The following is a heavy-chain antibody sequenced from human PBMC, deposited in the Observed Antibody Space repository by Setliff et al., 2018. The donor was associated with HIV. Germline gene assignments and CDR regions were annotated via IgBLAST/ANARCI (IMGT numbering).Heavy chain of an antibody. CDR2: IQYSDSS. J-gene: IGHJ3*01. CDR3: ARSGYTSGFYWVFGAFGV. CDR1: GGSMSNYY. D-gene: IGHD3-22*01. V-gene: IGHV4-59*01. Sequence: SETLSLTCTVSGGSMSNYYWSWIRQPPGKRLEWIASIQYSDSSHYNPSLQSRVTISVDTSTKQFSLYLSSVSETDTAVYYCARSGYTSGFYWVFGAFGVWGQGKLVTVPS.